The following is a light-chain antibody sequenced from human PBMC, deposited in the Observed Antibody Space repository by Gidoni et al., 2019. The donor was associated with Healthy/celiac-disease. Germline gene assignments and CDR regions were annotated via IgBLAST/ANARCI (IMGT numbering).Light chain of an antibody. J-gene: IGLJ2*01. V-gene: IGLV1-40*01. Sequence: QSVLTQPPSVSGAPGLRVTISCTRGCSNIGAGYDVHWYQPLPGTATNLLIYGNSHRPSGVPDRFSGSKSGTSASLAITGLQAEDEADYYCQSYDSSLSVVVFGGGTKLTVL. CDR2: GNS. CDR1: CSNIGAGYD. CDR3: QSYDSSLSVVV.